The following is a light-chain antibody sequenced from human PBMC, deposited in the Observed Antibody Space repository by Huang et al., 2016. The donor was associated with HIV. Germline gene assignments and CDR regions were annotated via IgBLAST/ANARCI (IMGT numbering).Light chain of an antibody. CDR3: QQGYTTSWT. V-gene: IGKV1-39*01. CDR2: ATD. CDR1: QSITTY. Sequence: DIQMTQSPSSLSASVGDIVTITCRASQSITTYLNWYQQKPGKAPTLLIYATDSLQSGVPSRFSGRGSGTEFTLTISSLQPDDFATYYCQQGYTTSWTFGPGTKVE. J-gene: IGKJ1*01.